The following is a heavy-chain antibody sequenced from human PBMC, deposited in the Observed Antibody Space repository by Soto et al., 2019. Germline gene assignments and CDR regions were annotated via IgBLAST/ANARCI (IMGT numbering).Heavy chain of an antibody. J-gene: IGHJ6*02. V-gene: IGHV1-46*01. CDR3: ARQYCSSTSCPYGMDV. CDR2: INPSGGST. CDR1: GYTFTSYY. Sequence: ASVKVSCKASGYTFTSYYMHWVRQAPGQGLEWMGIINPSGGSTSYAQKFQGRVTMTRDTSTSTVYMELSSLRSGDTAVYYCARQYCSSTSCPYGMDVWGQGTTVTVSS. D-gene: IGHD2-2*01.